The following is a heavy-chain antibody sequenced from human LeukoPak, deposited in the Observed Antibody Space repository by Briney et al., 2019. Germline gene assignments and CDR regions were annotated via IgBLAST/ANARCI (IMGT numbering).Heavy chain of an antibody. D-gene: IGHD3-22*01. Sequence: GGSLRLSCAASIFTFSSYAMSWVRQAPGKGLEWVSAISGSGDTTYYADSVKGRFTISRDNSKNTLYLQMNSLRAEDTAVYYCAKSVASSGYYVDYWGQGTLVTVSS. V-gene: IGHV3-23*01. J-gene: IGHJ4*02. CDR3: AKSVASSGYYVDY. CDR1: IFTFSSYA. CDR2: ISGSGDTT.